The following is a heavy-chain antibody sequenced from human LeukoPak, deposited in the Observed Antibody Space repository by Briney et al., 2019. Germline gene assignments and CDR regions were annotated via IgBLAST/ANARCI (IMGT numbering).Heavy chain of an antibody. CDR2: ISRSGSTI. J-gene: IGHJ4*02. D-gene: IGHD2-2*01. V-gene: IGHV3-48*03. Sequence: GGSLRLSCAASGFTFSSYEMNWVRQAPGKGLEWVSYISRSGSTIYYADSVKGRFTISRDNAKNSLYLQMSSLRAEDTAVYYCGSGYDIDYWGQGTLVTVSP. CDR3: GSGYDIDY. CDR1: GFTFSSYE.